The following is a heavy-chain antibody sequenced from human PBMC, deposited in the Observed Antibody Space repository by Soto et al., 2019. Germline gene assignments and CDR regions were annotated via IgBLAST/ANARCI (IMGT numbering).Heavy chain of an antibody. V-gene: IGHV1-8*01. CDR2: MNPNSGNT. J-gene: IGHJ6*03. CDR3: AREPAAAGTYYYYYMDV. Sequence: GASVKVSCKASGYTFTSYDINWARQATGQGLEWMGWMNPNSGNTGYAQKFQGRVTMTRNTSISTAYMELSSLRSEDTAVYYCAREPAAAGTYYYYYMDVWGKGTTVTVSS. CDR1: GYTFTSYD. D-gene: IGHD6-13*01.